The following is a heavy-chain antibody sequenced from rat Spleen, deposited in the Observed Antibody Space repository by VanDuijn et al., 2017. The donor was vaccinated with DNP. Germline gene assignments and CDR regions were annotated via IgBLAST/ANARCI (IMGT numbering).Heavy chain of an antibody. V-gene: IGHV5-20*01. CDR1: GFTFSDYY. J-gene: IGHJ3*01. D-gene: IGHD1-1*01. Sequence: EVQLVESGGDLVQPGRSLKLSCAASGFTFSDYYMAWVRQAPTKGLEWVAYISYDGGSTYNGDSVKGRFTISRDNAKSTLFLQMSSLRSEDTATYYCAVYFYSGDNWFAYWGQGTLVTVSS. CDR2: ISYDGGST. CDR3: AVYFYSGDNWFAY.